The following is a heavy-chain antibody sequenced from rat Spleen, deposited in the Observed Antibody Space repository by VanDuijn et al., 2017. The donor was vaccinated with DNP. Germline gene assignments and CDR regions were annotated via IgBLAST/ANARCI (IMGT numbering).Heavy chain of an antibody. D-gene: IGHD1-9*01. CDR2: ISSGGDT. CDR3: SKDSYGYNFDY. J-gene: IGHJ2*01. Sequence: QVQLKESGPGLVQPSQTLSLTCTVSGFSLTGFSVHWVRQPPGKGLEWIAAISSGGDTHYNSVLKSRLSITRDTSESQVFLKVNSLQTEDTAIYFCSKDSYGYNFDYWGQGVMVTVSS. CDR1: GFSLTGFS. V-gene: IGHV2-19*01.